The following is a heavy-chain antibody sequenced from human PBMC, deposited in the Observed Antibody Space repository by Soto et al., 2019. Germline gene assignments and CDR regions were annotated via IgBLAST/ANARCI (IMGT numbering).Heavy chain of an antibody. CDR1: GFSLSTSGVG. Sequence: GSGPTLVNPTQTLTLTCTFSGFSLSTSGVGVGWIRQPPGKALEWLALIYWNDDKRYSPSLKSRLTITKDTSKNQVVLTMTNMDPVDTATYYCAHRMLTNIWYCGGDCYHHFDYWGQGTLVTVSS. D-gene: IGHD2-21*02. J-gene: IGHJ4*02. CDR2: IYWNDDK. V-gene: IGHV2-5*01. CDR3: AHRMLTNIWYCGGDCYHHFDY.